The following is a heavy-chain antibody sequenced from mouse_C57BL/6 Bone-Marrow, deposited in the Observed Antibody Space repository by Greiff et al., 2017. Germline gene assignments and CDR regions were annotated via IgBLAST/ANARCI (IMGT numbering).Heavy chain of an antibody. CDR3: TTEDYYGSSHYFDY. J-gene: IGHJ2*01. CDR2: IDPENGDT. V-gene: IGHV14-4*01. CDR1: GFNIKDDY. D-gene: IGHD1-1*01. Sequence: EVQLQQSGAELVRPGASVKLSCTASGFNIKDDYMHWVKQRPEQGLEWIGWIDPENGDTEYASKFQGKATITADPSSNTAYLQLSSLTSEDTAVYYCTTEDYYGSSHYFDYWGQGTTLTVSS.